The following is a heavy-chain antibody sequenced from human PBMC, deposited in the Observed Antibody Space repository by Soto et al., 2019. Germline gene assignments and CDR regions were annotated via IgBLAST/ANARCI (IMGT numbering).Heavy chain of an antibody. V-gene: IGHV3-23*01. CDR3: AKGDMAPFDY. J-gene: IGHJ4*02. D-gene: IGHD2-15*01. CDR2: ISGSGGST. Sequence: GCLILSCASSGLTFSSYAMSWVRQAPGKGLEWVSAISGSGGSTYYADSVKGRFTISRDNSKNTLYLQMNSLRAEDTAVYYCAKGDMAPFDYWGQGTLVTVSS. CDR1: GLTFSSYA.